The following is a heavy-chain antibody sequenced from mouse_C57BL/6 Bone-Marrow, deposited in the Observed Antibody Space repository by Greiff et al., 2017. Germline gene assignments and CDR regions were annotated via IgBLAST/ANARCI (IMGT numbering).Heavy chain of an antibody. J-gene: IGHJ1*03. D-gene: IGHD1-1*01. V-gene: IGHV5-16*01. Sequence: EVKLVESEGGLVQPGSSMKLSCTASGFTFSDYYMAWVRQVPEKGLEWVANINYDGSSTYYLDSLKSRCIISRDNAKNILYLQMSSLKSEDTATYYCARDAGVYYYGSSYFDVWGTGTTVTVSS. CDR1: GFTFSDYY. CDR3: ARDAGVYYYGSSYFDV. CDR2: INYDGSST.